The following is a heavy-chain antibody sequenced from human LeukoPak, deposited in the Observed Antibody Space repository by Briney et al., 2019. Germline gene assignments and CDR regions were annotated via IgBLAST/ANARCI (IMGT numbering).Heavy chain of an antibody. D-gene: IGHD4-17*01. V-gene: IGHV3-30-3*01. J-gene: IGHJ4*02. CDR3: AKAPVTTSFDY. CDR1: GFTFSSYA. CDR2: ISYDGSNK. Sequence: GGSLRLSCAASGFTFSSYAMHWVRQAPGKGLEWVAVISYDGSNKYYADSVKGRFTISRDNSKNTLYLQMNSLRAEDTAVYYCAKAPVTTSFDYWGQGTLVTVSS.